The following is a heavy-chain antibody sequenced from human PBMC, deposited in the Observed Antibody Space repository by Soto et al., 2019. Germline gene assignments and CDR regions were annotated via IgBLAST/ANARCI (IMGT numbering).Heavy chain of an antibody. V-gene: IGHV3-23*01. CDR1: GFTFSSYA. CDR3: ASYSSGWHRTFDY. Sequence: GGSLRLSCAASGFTFSSYAMSWVRQAPGKGLEWVSAISGSGGSTYYADSVKGRFTISRDNSKNTLYLQMNSLRAEDTAVYYCASYSSGWHRTFDYWGQGTLVTVSS. CDR2: ISGSGGST. D-gene: IGHD6-19*01. J-gene: IGHJ4*02.